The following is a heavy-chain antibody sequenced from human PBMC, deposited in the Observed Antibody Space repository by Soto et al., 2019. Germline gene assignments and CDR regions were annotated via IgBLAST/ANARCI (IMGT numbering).Heavy chain of an antibody. Sequence: GASVKVSCKASGGTFSSYTISWVRQAPGQGLEWMGRIIPILGIANYAQKFQGRVTITADKSTSTAYMELSSLRSEDTAVYYCARGYPTARHYYYYYMDVWGKGTTVTVSS. CDR2: IIPILGIA. CDR3: ARGYPTARHYYYYYMDV. J-gene: IGHJ6*03. D-gene: IGHD5-18*01. V-gene: IGHV1-69*02. CDR1: GGTFSSYT.